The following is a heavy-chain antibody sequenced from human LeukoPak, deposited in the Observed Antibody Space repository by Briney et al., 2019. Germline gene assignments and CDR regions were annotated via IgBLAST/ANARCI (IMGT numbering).Heavy chain of an antibody. CDR3: ARGLLYRGYSYGSGGDY. CDR2: MNPNSGNT. D-gene: IGHD5-18*01. V-gene: IGHV1-8*01. J-gene: IGHJ4*02. CDR1: GHTFTSYD. Sequence: GASVKVSCKASGHTFTSYDINWVRQATGQGLEWMGWMNPNSGNTGYAQKFQGRVTMTSNTSISTAYMELSSLRSEDTAVYYCARGLLYRGYSYGSGGDYWGQGTLVTVSS.